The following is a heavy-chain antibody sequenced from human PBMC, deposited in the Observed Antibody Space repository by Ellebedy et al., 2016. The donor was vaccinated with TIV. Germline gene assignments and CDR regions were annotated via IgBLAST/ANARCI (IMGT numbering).Heavy chain of an antibody. J-gene: IGHJ4*02. D-gene: IGHD3-10*01. CDR1: GVSISDYY. CDR2: VYHTGST. V-gene: IGHV4-59*01. Sequence: MPSETLSLTCSVSGVSISDYYWSWIRQPPGQGLEWIGYVYHTGSTNYNPSLRSRVTLAVETPKNEFSLKLSSVTTADTAIYYCARDGVEDYFDYWGQGLLVTVSS. CDR3: ARDGVEDYFDY.